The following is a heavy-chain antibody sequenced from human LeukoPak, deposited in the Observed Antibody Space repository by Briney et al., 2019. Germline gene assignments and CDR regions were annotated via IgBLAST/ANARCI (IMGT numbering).Heavy chain of an antibody. V-gene: IGHV3-53*01. Sequence: PGGSLGLSCAASGFTVSSNYMSWVRQAPGKGLECVSVIHSGGSTYYADSVKGRFTISRDSAKNTLYLQMNSLRAEDTAVYYCARVRGSWYVDYWGQGTLVTVSS. CDR1: GFTVSSNY. CDR3: ARVRGSWYVDY. J-gene: IGHJ4*02. CDR2: IHSGGST. D-gene: IGHD6-13*01.